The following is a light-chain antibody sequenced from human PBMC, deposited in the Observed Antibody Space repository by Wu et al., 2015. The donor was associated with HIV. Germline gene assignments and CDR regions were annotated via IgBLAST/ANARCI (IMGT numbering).Light chain of an antibody. J-gene: IGKJ2*03. V-gene: IGKV3-11*01. CDR3: QQRRNWPRS. CDR1: QSINNY. Sequence: EIVLTQSPDTLSLSPGERATLSCRASQSINNYLVWYQQKPGQAPRLLIYDASNRATGIPARFSGSGSGTDFTLTTSSLEPEDFAVYYCQQRRNWPRSFGQGTKLEIK. CDR2: DAS.